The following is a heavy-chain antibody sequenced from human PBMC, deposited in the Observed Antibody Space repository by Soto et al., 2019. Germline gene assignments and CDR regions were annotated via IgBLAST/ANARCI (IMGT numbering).Heavy chain of an antibody. CDR3: GRDLTSNANCIDP. J-gene: IGHJ5*02. CDR1: GASISGFY. V-gene: IGHV4-4*07. Sequence: PSETLSLTCTVSGASISGFYWSWIRKSAGKGLEWIGRIYATGTTDYNPSLKSRVMMSVDTSKNQFSLRLTSVTAADTAVYFCGRDLTSNANCIDPWGQGTLVTVSS. CDR2: IYATGTT. D-gene: IGHD2-2*01.